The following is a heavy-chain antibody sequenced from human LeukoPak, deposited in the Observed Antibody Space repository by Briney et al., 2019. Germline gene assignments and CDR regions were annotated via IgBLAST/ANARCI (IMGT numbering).Heavy chain of an antibody. CDR3: ARGPRFIQGWGVRWYYYYYMDV. V-gene: IGHV4-34*01. D-gene: IGHD5-24*01. Sequence: SETLSLTCAVYGGSFSGYYWSWIRQPPGKGLEWIGEINHSGSTNYNPSLKSRVTISVDTPKNQFSLKLSSVTAADTAVYYCARGPRFIQGWGVRWYYYYYMDVWGKGTTVTISS. CDR1: GGSFSGYY. J-gene: IGHJ6*03. CDR2: INHSGST.